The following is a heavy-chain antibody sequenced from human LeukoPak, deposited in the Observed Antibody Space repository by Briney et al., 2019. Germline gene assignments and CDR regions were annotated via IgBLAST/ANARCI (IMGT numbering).Heavy chain of an antibody. CDR3: ARVSYGGSYLDY. CDR1: GGSISSYY. Sequence: SETLSLTCTVSGGSISSYYWSWIRQPPGKGLEWIGYIYYSGSTNYNPSLKSRVTISVDTSKNQFSLKLSSVTAADTAVYYCARVSYGGSYLDYGGQGTLVTVSS. V-gene: IGHV4-59*01. J-gene: IGHJ4*02. D-gene: IGHD1-26*01. CDR2: IYYSGST.